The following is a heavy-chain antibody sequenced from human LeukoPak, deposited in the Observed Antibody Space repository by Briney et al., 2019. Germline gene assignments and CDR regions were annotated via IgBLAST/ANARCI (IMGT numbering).Heavy chain of an antibody. V-gene: IGHV3-23*01. J-gene: IGHJ3*02. CDR3: AGDIVVVVAATAGAFDI. Sequence: PGGSLRLSCAAAGFTFSSYAMSWVRQAPGKGPEWVSAISGSGGSTYYADSVKGRFTISRDNSKNTLYLQMNSLRAEDTAVYYCAGDIVVVVAATAGAFDIWGQGTMVTVSS. D-gene: IGHD2-15*01. CDR1: GFTFSSYA. CDR2: ISGSGGST.